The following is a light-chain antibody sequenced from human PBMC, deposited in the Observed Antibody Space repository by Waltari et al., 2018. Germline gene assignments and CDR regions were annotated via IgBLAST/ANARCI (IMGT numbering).Light chain of an antibody. J-gene: IGKJ1*01. CDR3: MQALQIPWT. CDR1: QSLLHSNGYNY. V-gene: IGKV2-28*01. CDR2: LGS. Sequence: DIVMTQSPLSLPVTPGEPASISCRSSQSLLHSNGYNYLDWYLQKPGQSPQHLIYLGSNRASGVPDRFSGSESGTDFTLKISRVEAEDVGVYYCMQALQIPWTFGQGTKVEIK.